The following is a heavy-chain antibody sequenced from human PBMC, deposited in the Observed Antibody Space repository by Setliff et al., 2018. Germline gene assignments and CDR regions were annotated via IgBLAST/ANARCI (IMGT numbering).Heavy chain of an antibody. CDR3: AREWVDIRMGGALDM. CDR2: IIPIFGLP. CDR1: GGTFSSYG. V-gene: IGHV1-69*13. D-gene: IGHD2-2*03. Sequence: SVKVSCKASGGTFSSYGLSWVRQAPGQGLEWLGRIIPIFGLPVYAQKFQGRVTFTADGSTSTAYMELSSLRSEDTAVYYCAREWVDIRMGGALDMWGQGTLGTVSS. J-gene: IGHJ3*02.